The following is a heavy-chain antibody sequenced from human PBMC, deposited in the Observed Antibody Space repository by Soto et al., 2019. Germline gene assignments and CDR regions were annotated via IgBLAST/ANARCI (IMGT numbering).Heavy chain of an antibody. Sequence: SETLSLTCAVSGGSISSGGYSWSWIRQPPGKGLEWIGYIYHSGSTYYNPSLKSRVTISVDRSKNQFPLKLSSVTAADTAVYYCAAGGGLPRYYWGQGTLVTVSS. CDR2: IYHSGST. CDR3: AAGGGLPRYY. V-gene: IGHV4-30-2*01. J-gene: IGHJ4*02. D-gene: IGHD5-12*01. CDR1: GGSISSGGYS.